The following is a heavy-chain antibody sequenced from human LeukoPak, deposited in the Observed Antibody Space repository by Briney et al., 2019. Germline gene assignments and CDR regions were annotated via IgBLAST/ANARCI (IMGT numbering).Heavy chain of an antibody. CDR3: AREKYSSGHYYFDY. Sequence: VRXXXXXGXXWVXNIKQDGSEKYYVDSVKGRFTISRDNAKNSLYLQMNSLRAEDTAVYYCAREKYSSGHYYFDYWGQGTLVTVSS. V-gene: IGHV3-7*01. J-gene: IGHJ4*02. D-gene: IGHD6-19*01. CDR2: IKQDGSEK.